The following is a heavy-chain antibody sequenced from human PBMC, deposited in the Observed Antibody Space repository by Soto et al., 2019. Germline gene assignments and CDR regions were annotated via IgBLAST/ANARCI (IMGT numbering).Heavy chain of an antibody. V-gene: IGHV1-2*02. CDR2: INPNSGGT. CDR1: GYIFTGYY. Sequence: QVQLVQSGAEVKKPGASVKVSCKASGYIFTGYYMHWVRPAPGHGRAWMGWINPNSGGTDYGQKFQGRVTMTRDTSISTAYMELSRLISDDTAVYYCARASDCDSGYYYYGMDVWGQGTTVTVSS. J-gene: IGHJ6*02. CDR3: ARASDCDSGYYYYGMDV. D-gene: IGHD6-25*01.